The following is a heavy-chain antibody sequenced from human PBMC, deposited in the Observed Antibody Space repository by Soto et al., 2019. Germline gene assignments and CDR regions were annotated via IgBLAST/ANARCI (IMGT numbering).Heavy chain of an antibody. CDR1: GGTFSSYA. CDR3: ARDRYYYDSSGYYDY. CDR2: IIPIFGTA. J-gene: IGHJ4*02. V-gene: IGHV1-69*01. D-gene: IGHD3-22*01. Sequence: QVQLVQSGAEVKKPGSSVKVSCTASGGTFSSYAISWVRQAPGQGLEWMGGIIPIFGTANYAQKFQGRVTITADESTSTAYMELSRLRSEDTAVYYCARDRYYYDSSGYYDYWGQGTLVTVSS.